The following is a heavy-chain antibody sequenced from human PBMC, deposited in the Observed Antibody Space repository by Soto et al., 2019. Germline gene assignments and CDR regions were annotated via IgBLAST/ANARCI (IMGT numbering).Heavy chain of an antibody. J-gene: IGHJ6*03. CDR3: AKDSGNYYYYMDV. CDR1: GFTFDDYA. V-gene: IGHV3-9*01. CDR2: ISWNSGSI. Sequence: EVQLVESGGGLVQPGRSLRLSCAASGFTFDDYAMHWVRLAPGKGLEWVSGISWNSGSIGYADSVKGRFTISRDNAKNSLYLQMNSLRAEDTALYYCAKDSGNYYYYMDVWGKGTTVTVSS.